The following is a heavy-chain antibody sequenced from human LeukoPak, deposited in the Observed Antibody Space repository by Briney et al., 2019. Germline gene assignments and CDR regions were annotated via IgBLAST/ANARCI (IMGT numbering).Heavy chain of an antibody. D-gene: IGHD2-15*01. CDR1: GYSFTSYY. Sequence: ASVKVTCRASGYSFTSYYIHWVRQAPGEGLEWMGLISPTAGTTVYAQNFQGRVTMTTDTSTSTAFLEVSGLTSADTAVYYCARDPRFHESGGHDYWGQGTPVAVSS. J-gene: IGHJ4*02. CDR3: ARDPRFHESGGHDY. V-gene: IGHV1-46*01. CDR2: ISPTAGTT.